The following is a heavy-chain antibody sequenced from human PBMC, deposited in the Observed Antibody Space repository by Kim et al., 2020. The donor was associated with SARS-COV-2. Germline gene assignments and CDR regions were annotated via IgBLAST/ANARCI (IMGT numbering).Heavy chain of an antibody. D-gene: IGHD4-17*01. CDR3: ASVSDFGDAFDI. V-gene: IGHV4-59*01. Sequence: SETLSLTCTVSGGSISSYYWSWIRQPPGKGLEWIGYIYYSGSTNYNPSLKSRVTISVDTSKNQFPLKLSSVTAADTAVYYCASVSDFGDAFDIWGQGTMVTVSS. CDR1: GGSISSYY. CDR2: IYYSGST. J-gene: IGHJ3*02.